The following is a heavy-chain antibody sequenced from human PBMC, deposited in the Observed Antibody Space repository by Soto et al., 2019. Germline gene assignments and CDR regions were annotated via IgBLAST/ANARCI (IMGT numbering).Heavy chain of an antibody. CDR1: GGAFSSYA. J-gene: IGHJ6*02. D-gene: IGHD3-10*01. V-gene: IGHV1-69*13. CDR3: AFWYGDYYYYGMDV. CDR2: IIPIFGTA. Sequence: SVKVSCQASGGAFSSYAISWVRQAPGQGLEWMGGIIPIFGTANYAQKFQGRVTITADESTSTAYMELSSLRSEDTAVYYCAFWYGDYYYYGMDVWGQGTTVTVSS.